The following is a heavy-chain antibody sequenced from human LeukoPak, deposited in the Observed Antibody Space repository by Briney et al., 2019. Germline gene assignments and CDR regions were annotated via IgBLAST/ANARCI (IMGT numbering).Heavy chain of an antibody. CDR3: AKAESVRHCYGSGMEPKEFDY. D-gene: IGHD3-10*01. CDR1: GFTFSSYA. V-gene: IGHV3-23*01. Sequence: PGGSLRLSCAASGFTFSSYAMSWVRQAPGKGLEWVSAISGSGGSTYYADSVKGRFTISRDNSKNTLYLQMNSLRAEDTAVYYCAKAESVRHCYGSGMEPKEFDYWGQGTLVTVSS. J-gene: IGHJ4*02. CDR2: ISGSGGST.